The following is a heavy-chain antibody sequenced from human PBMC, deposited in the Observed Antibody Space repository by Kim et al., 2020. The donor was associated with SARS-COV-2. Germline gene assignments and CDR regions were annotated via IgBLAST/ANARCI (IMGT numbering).Heavy chain of an antibody. D-gene: IGHD6-13*01. J-gene: IGHJ6*02. CDR3: ASNPSSPRYYYYGMDV. V-gene: IGHV3-33*08. Sequence: GGSLRLSCAASGFTFSSYGMHWVRQAPGKGLEWVVVIWYDGSNKYYADSVKGRFTISRDNSKNTLYLQMNSLRAEDTAVYYCASNPSSPRYYYYGMDVWGQGTAVTVSS. CDR2: IWYDGSNK. CDR1: GFTFSSYG.